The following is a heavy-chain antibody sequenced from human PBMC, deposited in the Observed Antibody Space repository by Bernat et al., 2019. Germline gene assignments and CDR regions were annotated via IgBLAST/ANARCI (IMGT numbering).Heavy chain of an antibody. CDR1: GFTFSGYW. Sequence: EVLLVESGGGLVQPGGSLRLSCAASGFTFSGYWMHWVRQAPGKGLGWVSRINSDGSSATYADSVEGRFTISRDNAKNTLYLEMKSMRDEDTAVYYCARVPTRTFYYMDVWGKGTTVTVSS. J-gene: IGHJ6*03. CDR3: ARVPTRTFYYMDV. D-gene: IGHD2-2*01. V-gene: IGHV3-74*01. CDR2: INSDGSSA.